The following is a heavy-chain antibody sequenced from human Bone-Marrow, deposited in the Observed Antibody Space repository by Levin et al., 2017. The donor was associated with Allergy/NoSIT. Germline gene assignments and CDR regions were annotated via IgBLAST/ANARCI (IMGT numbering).Heavy chain of an antibody. D-gene: IGHD2-8*01. V-gene: IGHV3-7*02. CDR3: ARNGAWSFDF. CDR2: INRDGGDG. Sequence: PGGSLRLSCASSGFTFSGYWMAWVRQAPGKGLEWVANINRDGGDGYYVDSVKGRFTITRDNARNSLDLQMNSLRVEDTAVYYCARNGAWSFDFWGQGTLVTVSS. CDR1: GFTFSGYW. J-gene: IGHJ4*02.